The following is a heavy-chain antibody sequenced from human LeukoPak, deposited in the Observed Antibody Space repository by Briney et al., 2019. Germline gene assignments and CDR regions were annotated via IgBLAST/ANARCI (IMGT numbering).Heavy chain of an antibody. CDR2: INPNSGGT. V-gene: IGHV1-2*02. CDR3: WYYYDSSNAVVNAFDI. Sequence: GASVKVSCKASGYTFTAYYMHWVRQAPGQGLEWMGWINPNSGGTNYAQKLQGRVTMTRDTSISTAYMELSRLRSDDTAVYYCWYYYDSSNAVVNAFDIWGQGTMVTVSS. CDR1: GYTFTAYY. D-gene: IGHD3-22*01. J-gene: IGHJ3*02.